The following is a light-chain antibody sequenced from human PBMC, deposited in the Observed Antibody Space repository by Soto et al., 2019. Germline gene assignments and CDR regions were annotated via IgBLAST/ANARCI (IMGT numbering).Light chain of an antibody. J-gene: IGKJ4*02. CDR2: GAS. V-gene: IGKV3-15*01. Sequence: EIFMTQSPATLSVFPGERVILSCRASQSVASTLAWYQQKPGQAPRLLIRGASTRATGVPARFSGSGSGTEFTLTISSLQSEEFAVYYCQQYSSSLTFGGGTTLEIK. CDR1: QSVAST. CDR3: QQYSSSLT.